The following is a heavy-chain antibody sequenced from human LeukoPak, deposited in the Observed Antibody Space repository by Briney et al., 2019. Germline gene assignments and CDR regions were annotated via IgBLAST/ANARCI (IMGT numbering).Heavy chain of an antibody. CDR3: ARRIVGATGAYFDY. Sequence: SETLSLTCTVSGGSISSYYWSWIRQPPGKGLEWIGYIYYSGSTNYNPSLKSRVTISVDTSKNQFSLKLSSVTTADTAVYYCARRIVGATGAYFDYWGQGTLVTVSS. CDR2: IYYSGST. V-gene: IGHV4-59*08. CDR1: GGSISSYY. D-gene: IGHD1-26*01. J-gene: IGHJ4*02.